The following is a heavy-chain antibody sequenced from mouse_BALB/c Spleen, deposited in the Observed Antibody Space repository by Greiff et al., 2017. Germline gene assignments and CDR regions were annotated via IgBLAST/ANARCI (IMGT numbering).Heavy chain of an antibody. Sequence: EVQLVESGPSLVKPSQTLSLTCSVTGDSITSGYWNWIRKFPGNKLEYMGYISYSGSTYYNPSLKSRISITRDTSKNQYYLQLNSVTTEDTATYYCARTYYGSRGYAMDYWGQGTSVTVSS. CDR2: ISYSGST. D-gene: IGHD1-1*01. J-gene: IGHJ4*01. CDR1: GDSITSGY. V-gene: IGHV3-8*02. CDR3: ARTYYGSRGYAMDY.